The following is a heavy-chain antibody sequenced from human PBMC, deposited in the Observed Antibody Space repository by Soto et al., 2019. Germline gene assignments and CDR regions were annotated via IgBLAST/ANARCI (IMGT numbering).Heavy chain of an antibody. Sequence: EVQLLESGGGLVQPGGSLRLSCAASGFTFSNYAMSWVRQAPGKGLEWVSAISGSGGRTYYADSVKGRFTISRDNSKNTMYLQMNSLRAEDTAVYYCAKDSAIAMVTGYFQHWGQGTLVTVSS. J-gene: IGHJ1*01. D-gene: IGHD5-18*01. V-gene: IGHV3-23*01. CDR2: ISGSGGRT. CDR3: AKDSAIAMVTGYFQH. CDR1: GFTFSNYA.